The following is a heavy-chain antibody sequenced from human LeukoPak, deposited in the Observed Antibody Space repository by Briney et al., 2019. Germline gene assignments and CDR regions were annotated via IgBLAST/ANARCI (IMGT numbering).Heavy chain of an antibody. CDR1: GYTFTGYY. CDR3: ARGLGTAMVTDY. V-gene: IGHV1-2*02. CDR2: INPNSGGT. D-gene: IGHD5-18*01. Sequence: ASVKVSCKASGYTFTGYYMRWVRQAPGQGLEWMGWINPNSGGTNYAQKFQGRVTMTRDTSISTAYMELSRLRSDDTAVYYCARGLGTAMVTDYWGQGTLVTVSS. J-gene: IGHJ4*02.